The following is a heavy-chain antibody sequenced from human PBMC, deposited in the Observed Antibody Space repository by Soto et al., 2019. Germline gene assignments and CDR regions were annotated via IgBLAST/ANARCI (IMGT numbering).Heavy chain of an antibody. CDR3: AKEGEHSSGWANFDY. D-gene: IGHD6-19*01. J-gene: IGHJ4*02. Sequence: EVQLLESGGGLVQPGGSLRLSCAASGFTFSSYAMSWVRQSPGKGLEWVSAISGSGVSTYYADSVKGRFTISRDNSKNTLYLQMNSLRAEDTAVYYCAKEGEHSSGWANFDYWGQGTLVTVSS. CDR2: ISGSGVST. V-gene: IGHV3-23*01. CDR1: GFTFSSYA.